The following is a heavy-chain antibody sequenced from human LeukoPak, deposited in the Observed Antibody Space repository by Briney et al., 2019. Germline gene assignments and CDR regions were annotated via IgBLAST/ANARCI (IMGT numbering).Heavy chain of an antibody. J-gene: IGHJ4*02. CDR3: AREREGPYGYLDY. D-gene: IGHD4-17*01. CDR2: IYHSGRT. Sequence: SETLSLTCTVSGYSISSGYYWGWIRQPPGKGLEWIGSIYHSGRTYYNPSLKSRVTISVDMSKNQFSLRLSSVTAADTAVYYCAREREGPYGYLDYWGQGTLVTVSS. V-gene: IGHV4-38-2*02. CDR1: GYSISSGYY.